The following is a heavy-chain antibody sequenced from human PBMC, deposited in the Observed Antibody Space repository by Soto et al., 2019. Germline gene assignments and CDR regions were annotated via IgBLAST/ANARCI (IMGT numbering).Heavy chain of an antibody. D-gene: IGHD2-2*01. CDR1: GYTFTSYG. V-gene: IGHV1-18*01. CDR3: ARLCSSTRWLDL. CDR2: ISGYNGNT. J-gene: IGHJ2*01. Sequence: QVQLVQSGAEVKKPGASVKVSCKASGYTFTSYGICWVRQAPGQGLEWMGWISGYNGNTNYAQNLQGRVTMTTDTSTSTVYMELRSLRSDDTAVYYCARLCSSTRWLDLWGRCTLVIVSS.